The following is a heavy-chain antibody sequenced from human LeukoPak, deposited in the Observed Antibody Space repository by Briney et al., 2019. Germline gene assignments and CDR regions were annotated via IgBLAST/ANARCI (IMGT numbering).Heavy chain of an antibody. D-gene: IGHD3-3*01. J-gene: IGHJ3*02. CDR2: INHSGST. Sequence: PSETLSLTSAVYGGSFSGYYWSWIRQPPGKGLEWIGEINHSGSTNYNPSLKSRVTISVDTSKNQFSLKLSSVTAADTAVYYCARVGRITIFGVVRDAFDIWGQGTMVTVSS. CDR3: ARVGRITIFGVVRDAFDI. V-gene: IGHV4-34*01. CDR1: GGSFSGYY.